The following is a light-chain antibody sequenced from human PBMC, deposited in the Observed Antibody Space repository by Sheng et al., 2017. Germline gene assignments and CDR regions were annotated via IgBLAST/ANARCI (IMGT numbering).Light chain of an antibody. CDR2: DAS. J-gene: IGKJ3*01. V-gene: IGKV3-15*01. CDR1: QSVSSN. Sequence: EIVMTQSPATLSVSPGERAALSCRASQSVSSNLAWYQQKPGQAPRLLIYDASTRATGIPARFSGSGSGTEFTLTISSLQSEDFAVYYCQHYNNWPPITFGPGTKVDIK. CDR3: QHYNNWPPIT.